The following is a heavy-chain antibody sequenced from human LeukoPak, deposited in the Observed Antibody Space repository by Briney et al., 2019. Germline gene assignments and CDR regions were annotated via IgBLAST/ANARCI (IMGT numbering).Heavy chain of an antibody. J-gene: IGHJ4*02. CDR2: INHSGST. CDR1: GGSFSGYY. D-gene: IGHD3-22*01. Sequence: SETLSLTCAVYGGSFSGYYWSWIRQPPGKGLEWIGEINHSGSTYYNPSLKSRVTISVDTSKNQFSLKLSSVTAADTAVYYCARHRAYYYDSSGPRVFDYWGQGTLVTVSS. CDR3: ARHRAYYYDSSGPRVFDY. V-gene: IGHV4-34*01.